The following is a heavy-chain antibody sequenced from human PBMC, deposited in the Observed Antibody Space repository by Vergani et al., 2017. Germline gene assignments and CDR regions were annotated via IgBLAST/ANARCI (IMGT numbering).Heavy chain of an antibody. J-gene: IGHJ4*02. V-gene: IGHV1-69*02. Sequence: QVQLVQSGAEVKKPGSSVKVSCKASGGTFSSYTISWVRQAPGQGLEWMGRIIPILGIANYAQKFQGRVTITADKSTSTAYMELSSLRSEDTAVYYCASLKATTSQIFDYWGQGTLVTVSS. CDR2: IIPILGIA. D-gene: IGHD5-12*01. CDR3: ASLKATTSQIFDY. CDR1: GGTFSSYT.